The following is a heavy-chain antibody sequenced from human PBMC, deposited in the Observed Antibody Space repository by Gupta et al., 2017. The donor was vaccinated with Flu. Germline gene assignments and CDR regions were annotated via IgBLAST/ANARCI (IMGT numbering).Heavy chain of an antibody. V-gene: IGHV4-39*01. J-gene: IGHJ4*02. CDR3: ARQGGAGNYYDYFDF. CDR2: IIYSGNT. D-gene: IGHD4-4*01. Sequence: RQPPGKELEWIGIIIYSGNTFYNPSLESRVTISVDTSKNQFSLKRTSVTAADAAVYYCARQGGAGNYYDYFDFWGQGTLVTVSS.